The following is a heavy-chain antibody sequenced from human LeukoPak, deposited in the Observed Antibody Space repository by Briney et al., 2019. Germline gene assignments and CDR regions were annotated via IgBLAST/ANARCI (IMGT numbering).Heavy chain of an antibody. CDR3: ARVYRSISQWFDP. CDR2: IYSGGST. V-gene: IGHV3-66*01. D-gene: IGHD6-6*01. CDR1: GFTFSSYS. Sequence: PGGSLRLSCAASGFTFSSYSMNWVRQAPGKGLEWVSVIYSGGSTYYADSVKGRFTISRDNSKNTLYLQMNSLRAEDTAVYYCARVYRSISQWFDPWGQGTLVTVSS. J-gene: IGHJ5*02.